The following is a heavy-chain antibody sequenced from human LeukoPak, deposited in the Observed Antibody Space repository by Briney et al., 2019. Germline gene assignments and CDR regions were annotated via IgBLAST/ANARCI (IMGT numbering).Heavy chain of an antibody. D-gene: IGHD6-19*01. CDR2: ISWNSGSI. V-gene: IGHV3-9*01. CDR3: AKETVAGTTY. J-gene: IGHJ4*02. Sequence: GGSLRLSCVASGFTFDDYAMHWVRQAPGKGLEWVSGISWNSGSIGYADSVKGRFTISRDNAKNSLYLQMNSLRAEDTALYYCAKETVAGTTYWGQGTLVTVSS. CDR1: GFTFDDYA.